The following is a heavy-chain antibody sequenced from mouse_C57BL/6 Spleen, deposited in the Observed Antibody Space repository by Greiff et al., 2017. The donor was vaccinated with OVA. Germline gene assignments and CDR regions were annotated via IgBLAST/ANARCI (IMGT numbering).Heavy chain of an antibody. J-gene: IGHJ4*01. CDR3: ADYGNYGGAMDY. V-gene: IGHV1-55*01. D-gene: IGHD2-1*01. Sequence: VQLQQSGAELVKPGASVKMSCKASGYTFTSYWITWVKQRPGQGLEWIGDIYPGSGSTNYNEKFKSKATLTVDTSSSTAYMQLSSLTSEDSAVYYCADYGNYGGAMDYWGQGTSVTVSS. CDR1: GYTFTSYW. CDR2: IYPGSGST.